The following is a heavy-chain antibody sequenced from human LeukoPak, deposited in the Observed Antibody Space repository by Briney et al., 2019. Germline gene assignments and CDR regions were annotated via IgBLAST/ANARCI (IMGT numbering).Heavy chain of an antibody. CDR3: GRHSRKWGESF. V-gene: IGHV4-39*01. J-gene: IGHJ4*02. CDR2: IYDSGIT. Sequence: PSETLSLTCTVSGASIRSSGDYWGWIRQPPGKGLVWIGSIYDSGITHYNPSLKSRVTVSVDTSKNQFSLKVTSVTAADTAAYYCGRHSRKWGESFWGQGTLVTVSS. D-gene: IGHD3-16*01. CDR1: GASIRSSGDY.